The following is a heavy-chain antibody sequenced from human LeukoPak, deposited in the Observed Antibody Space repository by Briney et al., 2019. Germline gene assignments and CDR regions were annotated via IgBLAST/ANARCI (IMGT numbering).Heavy chain of an antibody. V-gene: IGHV4-61*02. J-gene: IGHJ3*02. D-gene: IGHD3-16*01. CDR2: IYTSGST. CDR3: ARHPPRGQLGTAFDI. Sequence: SETLSLTCTVSGGSISSGNYFWNWIRQPAGKGLEWMGRIYTSGSTNYNPSLKSRVTISVDTSKNQFSLNLSSVTAADTAIYYCARHPPRGQLGTAFDIWGQGTMVTVSS. CDR1: GGSISSGNYF.